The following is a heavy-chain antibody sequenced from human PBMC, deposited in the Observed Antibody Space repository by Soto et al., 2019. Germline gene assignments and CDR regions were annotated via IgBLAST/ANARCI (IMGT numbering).Heavy chain of an antibody. CDR1: GFTFDDYA. CDR3: AQLVGAAPQPQYYYYGLDV. V-gene: IGHV3-9*01. J-gene: IGHJ6*02. CDR2: INWNSGSL. D-gene: IGHD2-15*01. Sequence: QPGGSLRLSCAASGFTFDDYAMHWVRQAPGKGLEWVSGINWNSGSLGYADAVKGRFTISRDKAKNSLDLQMNSLRAEDTALYYCAQLVGAAPQPQYYYYGLDVWGQGTTVTGS.